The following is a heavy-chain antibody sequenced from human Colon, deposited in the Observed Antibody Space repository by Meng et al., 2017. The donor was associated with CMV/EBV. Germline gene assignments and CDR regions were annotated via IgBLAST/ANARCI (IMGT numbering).Heavy chain of an antibody. CDR1: GYTFTANH. J-gene: IGHJ4*02. Sequence: QVQQLQSRIDGKQPVAYRQVYCRPSGYTFTANHLHWVRQAPGQGLEWMGWIYPQDGGTYFAQKFQDRVTLTRDTSITTAYMELSGLTSDDTAIYYCVRESWYFDFWGEGTLVTVSS. V-gene: IGHV1-2*02. CDR2: IYPQDGGT. D-gene: IGHD6-13*01. CDR3: VRESWYFDF.